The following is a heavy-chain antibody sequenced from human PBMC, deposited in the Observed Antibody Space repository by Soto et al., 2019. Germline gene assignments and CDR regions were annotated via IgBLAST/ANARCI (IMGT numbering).Heavy chain of an antibody. V-gene: IGHV3-23*01. Sequence: EVQLLESGGGLVQPGGSLRLSCAASGFTLSSYGMSWVRQAPGKGLEWVSAIRGSDGSTYYADSVKGRFTISRDNSKNTLYLQMNSLRVEDTDVYYCAKDVNYDMLAGYYFYWGQGTLVTVSS. D-gene: IGHD3-9*01. CDR2: IRGSDGST. J-gene: IGHJ4*02. CDR1: GFTLSSYG. CDR3: AKDVNYDMLAGYYFY.